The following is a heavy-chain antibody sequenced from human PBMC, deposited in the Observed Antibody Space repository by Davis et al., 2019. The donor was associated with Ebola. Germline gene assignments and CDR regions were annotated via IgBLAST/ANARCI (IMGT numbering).Heavy chain of an antibody. Sequence: GESLKISCAASGFTFSSYWMHWVRQAPGKGLVWVSLINTEGSSTSYADSVKGRFTISRDNAKNTLYLQMNSLRAEDTSVYYCARERTDVYYYYGMDVWGQGTTVTVSS. CDR3: ARERTDVYYYYGMDV. CDR2: INTEGSST. V-gene: IGHV3-74*01. J-gene: IGHJ6*02. CDR1: GFTFSSYW.